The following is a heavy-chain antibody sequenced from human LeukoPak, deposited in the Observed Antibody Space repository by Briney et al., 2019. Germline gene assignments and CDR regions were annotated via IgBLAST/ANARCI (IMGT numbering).Heavy chain of an antibody. Sequence: ASVKVSCKASGYTFTSYGISWVRQAPGQGLEWTGWISAYNGNTNYAQKFQGRVTMTRDTSISTAYMELSRLRSDDTAVYFCARGPYLSAPGTFDYWGQGTLVTVSS. V-gene: IGHV1-18*01. D-gene: IGHD6-13*01. CDR3: ARGPYLSAPGTFDY. CDR1: GYTFTSYG. CDR2: ISAYNGNT. J-gene: IGHJ4*02.